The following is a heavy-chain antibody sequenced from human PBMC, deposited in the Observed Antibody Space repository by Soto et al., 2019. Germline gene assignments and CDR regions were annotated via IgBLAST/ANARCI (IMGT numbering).Heavy chain of an antibody. Sequence: SVKVSCKASGGTFSSYAISWVRQAPGQGLEWMGGIIPIFGTANYAQKFQGRVTITADESTSTAYMELSSLRSEDTAVYNCAKDYYDSSGRFAYWGQGTLVTVSS. D-gene: IGHD3-22*01. V-gene: IGHV1-69*13. CDR2: IIPIFGTA. CDR3: AKDYYDSSGRFAY. J-gene: IGHJ4*02. CDR1: GGTFSSYA.